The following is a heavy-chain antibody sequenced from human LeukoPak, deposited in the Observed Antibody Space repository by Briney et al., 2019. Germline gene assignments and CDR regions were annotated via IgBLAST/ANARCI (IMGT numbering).Heavy chain of an antibody. CDR2: INPNSGGT. J-gene: IGHJ4*02. V-gene: IGHV1-2*02. D-gene: IGHD6-13*01. Sequence: GASVKVSCKASGYTFTGYYMHWVRQAPGQGLEWMGWINPNSGGTNYAQKFQGRVTMTRDTSISTAYMELSRLRSDDTAVYYCARVRRMEAAAGTARPFDYWGQGTLVTVSS. CDR3: ARVRRMEAAAGTARPFDY. CDR1: GYTFTGYY.